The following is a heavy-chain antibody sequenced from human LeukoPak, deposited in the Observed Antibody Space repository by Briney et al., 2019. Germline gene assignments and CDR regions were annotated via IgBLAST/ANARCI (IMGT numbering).Heavy chain of an antibody. V-gene: IGHV1-2*02. D-gene: IGHD1-14*01. Sequence: ASLTVSCKASGYSFTGFYLNWVRQAPGEGLEWMGWINPYSGGTNYAQKFQGRVTMTRDTSNTTAYLELNNLTPDDTAVYYCARYPPDDFWGQGTLVTVSS. CDR1: GYSFTGFY. CDR3: ARYPPDDF. J-gene: IGHJ4*02. CDR2: INPYSGGT.